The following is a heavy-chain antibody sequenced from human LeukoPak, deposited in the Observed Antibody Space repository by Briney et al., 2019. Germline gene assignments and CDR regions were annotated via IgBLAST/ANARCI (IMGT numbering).Heavy chain of an antibody. CDR1: GFTFSSYS. V-gene: IGHV3-21*01. D-gene: IGHD3-22*01. CDR3: AASKYYYDSSGSGGTWFDP. CDR2: ISSSSSYI. J-gene: IGHJ5*02. Sequence: PGGSLRLSCAASGFTFSSYSMNWVRQAPGKGLEWVSSISSSSSYIYYADSVKGRFTISRDNAKNSLYLQMNSLRAEDTAVYYCAASKYYYDSSGSGGTWFDPWGQGTLVTVSS.